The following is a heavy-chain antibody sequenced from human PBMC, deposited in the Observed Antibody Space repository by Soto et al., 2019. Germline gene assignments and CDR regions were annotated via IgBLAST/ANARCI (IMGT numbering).Heavy chain of an antibody. J-gene: IGHJ4*02. Sequence: PGESLKISCDGAGYDFAIYWIGWVRQMPGKGLDWVGIIYPGASETRYSPSFQGQVTISADKSITTAYLQWSSLKASDTAMYFCVRQGGEYYDSSGCYYHFWGQGTPVTVSS. CDR1: GYDFAIYW. CDR2: IYPGASET. CDR3: VRQGGEYYDSSGCYYHF. V-gene: IGHV5-51*01. D-gene: IGHD3-22*01.